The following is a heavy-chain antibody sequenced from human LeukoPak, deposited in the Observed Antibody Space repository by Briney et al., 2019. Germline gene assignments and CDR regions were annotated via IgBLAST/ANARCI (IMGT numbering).Heavy chain of an antibody. V-gene: IGHV4-34*01. CDR2: INHSGST. CDR3: ARGRVAVAGLAFDY. J-gene: IGHJ4*02. D-gene: IGHD6-19*01. CDR1: GGSFSGYY. Sequence: PSQTLSLTCAVYGGSFSGYYWSWIRQPPGKGREWIGEINHSGSTNYNPSLKSRVTISVDTSKNQFSLKLSSVTAADTAVYYCARGRVAVAGLAFDYWGQGTLVTVSS.